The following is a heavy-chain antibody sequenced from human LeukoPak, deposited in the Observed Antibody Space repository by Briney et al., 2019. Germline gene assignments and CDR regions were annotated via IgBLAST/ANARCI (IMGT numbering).Heavy chain of an antibody. D-gene: IGHD3-10*01. CDR2: ISGSGDNT. J-gene: IGHJ4*02. Sequence: GGSLRLSCAASGFSFNSHAMNWVRQAPGKGLEWVSGISGSGDNTYYAVSVKGRFTISRDNSRNTLFLQMNSLRAEDTAIYYCAKDRIDSGSYSYIDDWGQGTLVTVSS. V-gene: IGHV3-23*01. CDR1: GFSFNSHA. CDR3: AKDRIDSGSYSYIDD.